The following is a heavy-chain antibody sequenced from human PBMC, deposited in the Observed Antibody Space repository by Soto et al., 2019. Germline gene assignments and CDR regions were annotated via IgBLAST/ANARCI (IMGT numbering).Heavy chain of an antibody. D-gene: IGHD2-8*01. CDR2: ISGSDGST. CDR3: AKGPGMYSDFDC. J-gene: IGHJ4*02. V-gene: IGHV3-23*01. Sequence: EVQMLESGGGLVQLGGSLRLSCAASGFTFSSYAMSWVRQAPGKGLEWVSAISGSDGSTFYADSVKGRFTISRDDSKNTLYLQMNSLRAEDTAVYYCAKGPGMYSDFDCWGQGTLVTVSS. CDR1: GFTFSSYA.